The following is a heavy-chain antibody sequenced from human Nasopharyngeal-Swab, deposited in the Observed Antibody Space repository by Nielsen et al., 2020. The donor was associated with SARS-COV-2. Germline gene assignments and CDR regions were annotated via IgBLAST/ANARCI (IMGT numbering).Heavy chain of an antibody. J-gene: IGHJ5*02. CDR1: GGSFSGYY. CDR2: INHSGST. D-gene: IGHD6-13*01. Sequence: SETLSLTCAVYGGSFSGYYWNWIRQPPGKGLEWIGEINHSGSTNYNPSLKSRVTIPLDTSKNQFSLKLSSVTAADTAVYYCARSRYTSSWYGVRNWFDPWGQGTLVTVSS. V-gene: IGHV4-34*01. CDR3: ARSRYTSSWYGVRNWFDP.